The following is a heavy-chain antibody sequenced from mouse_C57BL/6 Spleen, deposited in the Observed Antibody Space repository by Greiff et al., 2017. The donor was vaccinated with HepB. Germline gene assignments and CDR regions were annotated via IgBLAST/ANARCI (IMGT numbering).Heavy chain of an antibody. CDR3: ARGEDYYDYDGTWFAD. V-gene: IGHV1-39*01. J-gene: IGHJ3*01. Sequence: EVQGVESGPELVKPGASVKISCKASGYSFTDYNMNWVKQSNGKSLEWIGVINPNYGTTSYNQKFKGKATLTVDQSSSTAYMQLNSLTSEDSDVYYCARGEDYYDYDGTWFADWGQGTLVTVSA. D-gene: IGHD2-4*01. CDR2: INPNYGTT. CDR1: GYSFTDYN.